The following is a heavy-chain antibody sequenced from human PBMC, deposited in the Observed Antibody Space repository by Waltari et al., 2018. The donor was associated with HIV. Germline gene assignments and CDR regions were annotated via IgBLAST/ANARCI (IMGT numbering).Heavy chain of an antibody. CDR1: GGSISSYY. D-gene: IGHD7-27*01. V-gene: IGHV4-59*01. Sequence: QVQLQESGPGLVKPSETLSLTCTVSGGSISSYYWSWIRQPPGKGLEWIGYIYYSGSTNYNPSLKSRVTISVDTSKNQFSLKLSSVTAADTAVYYCARDQEIRNQNWGPSWYYYYGMDVWGQGTTVTVSS. CDR2: IYYSGST. CDR3: ARDQEIRNQNWGPSWYYYYGMDV. J-gene: IGHJ6*02.